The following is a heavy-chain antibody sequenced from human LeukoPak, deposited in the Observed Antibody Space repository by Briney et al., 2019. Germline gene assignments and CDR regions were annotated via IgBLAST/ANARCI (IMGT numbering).Heavy chain of an antibody. CDR3: ARVATFAGSSGSYFAF. D-gene: IGHD1-26*01. Sequence: ASVKVSCKASGYTFTDYYMDWVRQAPGQGLEWMGWINPNSGSTNYAQKFQGRVTMTRDTSFTTAYMELNRLTSDDTAVYYCARVATFAGSSGSYFAFWGQGTLVTVSS. V-gene: IGHV1-2*02. CDR1: GYTFTDYY. CDR2: INPNSGST. J-gene: IGHJ4*02.